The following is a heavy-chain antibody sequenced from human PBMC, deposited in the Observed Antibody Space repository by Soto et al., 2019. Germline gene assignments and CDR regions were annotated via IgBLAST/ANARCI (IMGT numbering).Heavy chain of an antibody. V-gene: IGHV3-74*03. CDR2: FKSDGSGT. J-gene: IGHJ4*02. CDR1: GFTFTAYW. D-gene: IGHD3-16*01. CDR3: ARDPVEMASITVGDYFDN. Sequence: EVQLVESGGGLIQPGGSLRLSCAATGFTFTAYWVHWVRQAPGKGLEWVARFKSDGSGTTYTDSVKGRFSISRDNAKNTVYLQMDNLRVEDTAVYYCARDPVEMASITVGDYFDNWGQGTLVTVSS.